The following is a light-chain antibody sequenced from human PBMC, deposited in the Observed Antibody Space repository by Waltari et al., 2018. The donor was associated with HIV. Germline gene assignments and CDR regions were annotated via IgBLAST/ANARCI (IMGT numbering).Light chain of an antibody. CDR2: WAS. J-gene: IGKJ4*01. V-gene: IGKV4-1*01. CDR1: QSLYSSNNKNY. CDR3: QQYYVTSPLT. Sequence: DIVMTQSPDSLPVSLGERATINCTSSQSLYSSNNKNYLAWYQQKPGQPPKLLIYWASTRESGVPDRFSGSGSGTDFTLTISSLQAEDVAVYYCQQYYVTSPLTFGGGTKVEIK.